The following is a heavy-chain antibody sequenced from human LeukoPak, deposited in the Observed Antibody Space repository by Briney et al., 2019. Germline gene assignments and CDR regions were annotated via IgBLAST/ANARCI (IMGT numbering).Heavy chain of an antibody. CDR1: GFTFSNAW. CDR2: IKSKTDGGTT. Sequence: GGSLRLSCAASGFTFSNAWMNWVRQAPGKGLEWVGCIKSKTDGGTTDYAAPVKGRFTISRDDSKNTLYLQMNSLKTEDTAVYYCTTSAYLYSYENDAFDIWGQGTMVTVSS. J-gene: IGHJ3*02. V-gene: IGHV3-15*07. D-gene: IGHD5-12*01. CDR3: TTSAYLYSYENDAFDI.